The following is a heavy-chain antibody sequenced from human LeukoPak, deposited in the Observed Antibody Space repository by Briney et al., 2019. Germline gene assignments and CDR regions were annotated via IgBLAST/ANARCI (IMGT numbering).Heavy chain of an antibody. Sequence: ASVKVSCKASGYTFTGYYMHWVRQAPGQGLEWMGWINPNSGGTNYAQKLQGRVTMTRDTTISTAYMELSRLRSEDTAVYSCASTIAAAGTTLRFDPWGQGTLVTVSS. CDR2: INPNSGGT. CDR1: GYTFTGYY. J-gene: IGHJ5*02. CDR3: ASTIAAAGTTLRFDP. D-gene: IGHD6-13*01. V-gene: IGHV1-2*02.